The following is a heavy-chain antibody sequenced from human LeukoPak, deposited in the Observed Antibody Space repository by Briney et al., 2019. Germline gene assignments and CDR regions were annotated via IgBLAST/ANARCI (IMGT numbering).Heavy chain of an antibody. V-gene: IGHV1-46*01. CDR3: ARDVYYYGSGSYDGWFDP. J-gene: IGHJ5*02. D-gene: IGHD3-10*01. Sequence: ASVKVSCKASGYTFTSYYMHWVRQAPGQGLEWMGIINPSGGSTSYAQKFQGRVTMTRDTSTSTVYMELSSLRSEDTALYYCARDVYYYGSGSYDGWFDPWGQGTLVTVSS. CDR2: INPSGGST. CDR1: GYTFTSYY.